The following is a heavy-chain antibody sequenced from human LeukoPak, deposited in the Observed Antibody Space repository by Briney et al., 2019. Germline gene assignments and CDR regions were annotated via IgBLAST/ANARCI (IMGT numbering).Heavy chain of an antibody. V-gene: IGHV4-39*07. J-gene: IGHJ6*03. CDR2: IYYSGST. CDR3: AREQRDGYNFFPSHYYYYMDV. D-gene: IGHD5-24*01. CDR1: GGSISSSSYY. Sequence: SETLSLTCTVSGGSISSSSYYWGWIRQPPGKGLEWIGSIYYSGSTYYNPSLKSRVTISVDTSKNQFSLKLSSVTAADTAVYYWAREQRDGYNFFPSHYYYYMDVWGKGTTVTVSS.